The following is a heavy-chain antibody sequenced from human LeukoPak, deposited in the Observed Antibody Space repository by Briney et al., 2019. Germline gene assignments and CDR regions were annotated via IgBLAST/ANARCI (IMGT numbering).Heavy chain of an antibody. D-gene: IGHD3-22*01. CDR2: INPNSGGT. V-gene: IGHV1-2*02. Sequence: ASVKVSCKASGYTFTGYYMHWVRQAPGQGLEWMGWINPNSGGTNYAQKFQGRVTMTRDTSISTAYMELSRLRSDDTAVYYCARVRTSDYYDPTDAFDIWGQGTMVTVSS. J-gene: IGHJ3*02. CDR1: GYTFTGYY. CDR3: ARVRTSDYYDPTDAFDI.